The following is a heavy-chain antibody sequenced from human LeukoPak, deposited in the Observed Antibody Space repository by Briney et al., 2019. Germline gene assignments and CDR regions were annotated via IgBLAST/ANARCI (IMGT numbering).Heavy chain of an antibody. CDR2: IYSGGST. J-gene: IGHJ4*02. V-gene: IGHV3-53*01. CDR1: GFTVSSNY. Sequence: GGSLRLSCAASGFTVSSNYMSRVRQAPGKGLEWGSVIYSGGSTYYADSVKGRFTISRDNSKSTLYIQMNSLRAEDTAVYYCARAKPKNMVRGLIMRRESRYYFDYWGQGTLVTVSS. CDR3: ARAKPKNMVRGLIMRRESRYYFDY. D-gene: IGHD3-10*01.